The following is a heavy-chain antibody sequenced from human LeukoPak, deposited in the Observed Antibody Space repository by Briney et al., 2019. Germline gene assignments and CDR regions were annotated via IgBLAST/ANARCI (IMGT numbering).Heavy chain of an antibody. CDR1: GYTFTSYD. V-gene: IGHV1-8*01. D-gene: IGHD3-22*01. CDR2: MNPNSGNT. J-gene: IGHJ4*02. CDR3: ARGRTAYYYDSSGTLGY. Sequence: ASVKVSCKASGYTFTSYDINWVRQATGQGLEWMGWMNPNSGNTGYAQKFQGRITMTRSTSISTAYMELSSLRSEDTAVYYCARGRTAYYYDSSGTLGYWGQGTLVTVSS.